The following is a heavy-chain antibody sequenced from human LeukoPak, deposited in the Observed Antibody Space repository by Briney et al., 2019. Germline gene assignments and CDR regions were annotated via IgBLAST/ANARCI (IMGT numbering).Heavy chain of an antibody. CDR3: ARDRSTTHFDY. J-gene: IGHJ4*02. CDR1: GFTFSSYG. CDR2: IWYDGSNT. D-gene: IGHD5/OR15-5a*01. V-gene: IGHV3-33*01. Sequence: GSLRLSFAASGFTFSSYGMHWVRQAPGKGLEWVAMIWYDGSNTYYADSVKGRFTISRDNSKYTLFLQMDSLRAEDTAVYYCARDRSTTHFDYWGQGTLVTVSS.